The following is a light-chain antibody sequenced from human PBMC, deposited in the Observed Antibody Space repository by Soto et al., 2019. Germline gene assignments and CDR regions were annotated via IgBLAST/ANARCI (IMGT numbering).Light chain of an antibody. V-gene: IGKV1-6*01. CDR3: LQDYSYPRT. J-gene: IGKJ1*01. Sequence: AIQMTQSPSSLSASVGDRVTITCRASQGISNELGWYQQKPGKAPRLLVYAASRLQSGVPSRFSGSGSGTDFTLTINSLQPDDVATYYWLQDYSYPRTFGQGTKIEIK. CDR2: AAS. CDR1: QGISNE.